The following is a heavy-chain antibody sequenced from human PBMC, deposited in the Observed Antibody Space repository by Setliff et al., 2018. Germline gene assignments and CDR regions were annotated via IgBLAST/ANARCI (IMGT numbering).Heavy chain of an antibody. V-gene: IGHV4-61*09. CDR3: ASHPRVTIFGVVAFDY. J-gene: IGHJ4*02. Sequence: SETLSLTCTVSGGSITSGSNYWSWIRQPAGRGLEWMGHIDPSGNTNYHPSLRSRVTISRDTSKNQFSLKLSSVTAADTAAYYCASHPRVTIFGVVAFDYWGQGILVTVSS. CDR1: GGSITSGSNY. CDR2: IDPSGNT. D-gene: IGHD3-3*01.